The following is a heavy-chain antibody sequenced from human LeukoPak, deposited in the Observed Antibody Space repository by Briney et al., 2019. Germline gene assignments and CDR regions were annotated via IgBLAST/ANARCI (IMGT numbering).Heavy chain of an antibody. Sequence: GGSLRLSCAPSGFTFSNYGMHCVRQAPGKGREGVAVISYDGSNKYYAESVKGGFTISIDDSKNTVYLQMNSPRTEDRAFFYCATVRRFEDTFGGFAAWGQGTLVTVSS. CDR3: ATVRRFEDTFGGFAA. J-gene: IGHJ5*02. CDR1: GFTFSNYG. D-gene: IGHD3-16*01. V-gene: IGHV3-30*03. CDR2: ISYDGSNK.